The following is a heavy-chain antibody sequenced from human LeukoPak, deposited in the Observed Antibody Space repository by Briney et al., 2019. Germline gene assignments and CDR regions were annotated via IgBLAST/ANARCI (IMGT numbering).Heavy chain of an antibody. CDR1: GFTFSSYW. V-gene: IGHV3-74*01. CDR3: AKDRAYCGGDCWEGYFDY. D-gene: IGHD2-21*02. Sequence: GGSLRLSFAASGFTFSSYWMHWVRQAPGKGLVWVSRINSDGSTTSDADSVKGRFTISRDNAKNTLYLQMNSLRAEDTAVYYCAKDRAYCGGDCWEGYFDYWGQGTLVTVSS. CDR2: INSDGSTT. J-gene: IGHJ4*02.